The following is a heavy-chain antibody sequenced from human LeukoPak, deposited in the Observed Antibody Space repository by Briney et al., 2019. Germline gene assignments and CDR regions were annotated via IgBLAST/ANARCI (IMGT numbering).Heavy chain of an antibody. J-gene: IGHJ2*01. D-gene: IGHD2-15*01. CDR1: GFTVSSTY. Sequence: GGSLRLSCAASGFTVSSTYMSWVRQAPGKGLEWVSVIYSGGSTYYADSVKGRFTISRDNSKNTLYLQMNSLRAEETGVYYCARDSGWWPNWYFDLWGRGTLVTVSS. CDR3: ARDSGWWPNWYFDL. V-gene: IGHV3-66*02. CDR2: IYSGGST.